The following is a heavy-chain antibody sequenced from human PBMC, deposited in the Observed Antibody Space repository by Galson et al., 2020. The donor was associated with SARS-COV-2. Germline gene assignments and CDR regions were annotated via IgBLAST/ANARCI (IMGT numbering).Heavy chain of an antibody. CDR3: ARGDTAMVRHDAFDI. V-gene: IGHV4-30-2*01. Sequence: KISETLSLTCAVPGGSISSGGYSWSWIRQPPGKGLEWIGYIYHSGSTYYNPSLKSRVTISVDRSKNQFSLKLSSVTAADTAVYYCARGDTAMVRHDAFDIWGQGTMVTVSS. D-gene: IGHD5-18*01. CDR1: GGSISSGGYS. CDR2: IYHSGST. J-gene: IGHJ3*02.